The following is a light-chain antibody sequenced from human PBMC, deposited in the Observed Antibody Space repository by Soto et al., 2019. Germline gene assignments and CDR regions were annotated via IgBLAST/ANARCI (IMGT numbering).Light chain of an antibody. Sequence: QPVLTQSPSASASLGASVKLTCTLSSGHSSYAIAWHQQQPEKGPRYLMKLNSDGSHSKGDGIPDRFSGSSSGAERYLTISSLQSEDEADYHCQTWGTGYVFGTGTKLTVL. V-gene: IGLV4-69*01. J-gene: IGLJ1*01. CDR2: LNSDGSH. CDR3: QTWGTGYV. CDR1: SGHSSYA.